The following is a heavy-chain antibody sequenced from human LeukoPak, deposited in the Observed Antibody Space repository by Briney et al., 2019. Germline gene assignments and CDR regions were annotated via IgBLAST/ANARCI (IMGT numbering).Heavy chain of an antibody. CDR2: IYISGST. Sequence: PSETLSLTCTVSGDSINSYYWSWIRQPAGKGLEWIGRIYISGSTNYNPSLKSRVTMSVATSKNQFSLKLTSLTAADTAVYYCARGTSFGLMNSDNWGQGTLVIVSS. D-gene: IGHD2-8*01. CDR3: ARGTSFGLMNSDN. J-gene: IGHJ4*02. V-gene: IGHV4-4*07. CDR1: GDSINSYY.